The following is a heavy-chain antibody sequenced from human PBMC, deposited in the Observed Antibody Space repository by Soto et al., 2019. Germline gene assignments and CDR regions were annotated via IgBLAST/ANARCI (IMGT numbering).Heavy chain of an antibody. CDR2: IDPIYSYT. Sequence: GESLKISCKGSGYSFTSYWIIWVRQMPVKGLEFMGSIDPIYSYTNYSPSFQGHVTISSYNSISTSYLQLISLKASYTAMHYCXRPVYFYDSSVYYCGHYFDYWGQGTLVTVSS. D-gene: IGHD3-22*01. CDR3: XRPVYFYDSSVYYCGHYFDY. CDR1: GYSFTSYW. V-gene: IGHV5-10-1*01. J-gene: IGHJ4*02.